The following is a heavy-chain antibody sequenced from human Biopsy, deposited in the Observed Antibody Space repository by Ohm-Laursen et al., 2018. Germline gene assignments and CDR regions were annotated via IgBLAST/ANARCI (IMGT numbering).Heavy chain of an antibody. J-gene: IGHJ5*02. CDR1: GFTLSSHA. CDR2: INGSGGST. CDR3: ARDLYDFCGGCPFDP. D-gene: IGHD3-3*01. Sequence: SRRLSCAASGFTLSSHAISWVRQAPGKGLECGSVINGSGGSTYYADHVKGRFTIFSDNSKNTLSLQMNSLRAEDTAMYYCARDLYDFCGGCPFDPWGQGTLVTVS. V-gene: IGHV3-23*01.